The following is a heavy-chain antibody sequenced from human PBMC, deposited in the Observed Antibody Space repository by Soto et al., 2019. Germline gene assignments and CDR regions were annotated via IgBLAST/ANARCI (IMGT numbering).Heavy chain of an antibody. CDR2: IYFNGTT. CDR1: GVTLSGYY. J-gene: IGHJ4*02. CDR3: ARGKGTQTV. D-gene: IGHD3-10*01. Sequence: PSEPLSLTRTVSGVTLSGYYWTWIRQTPGKTLEWIGCIYFNGTTNYNPSLKSRVTISLDMSKNQFSLKLRSVTATDTAGYHCARGKGTQTVWGPGTLVTLSS. V-gene: IGHV4-59*01.